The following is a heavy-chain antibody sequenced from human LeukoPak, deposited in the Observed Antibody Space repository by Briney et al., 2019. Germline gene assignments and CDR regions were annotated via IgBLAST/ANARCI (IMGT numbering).Heavy chain of an antibody. Sequence: SETLSLTCTVSGGSIVSHYWNWIRQPAGRGLEWIGRFYASGTTNTSPSLKSRVTMSVDTSKNQFSLKLSSVTAADTAVFYCAKDSSTWGNLAGHFDSWGQGTLVTVSS. J-gene: IGHJ4*02. CDR2: FYASGTT. CDR3: AKDSSTWGNLAGHFDS. V-gene: IGHV4-4*07. CDR1: GGSIVSHY. D-gene: IGHD6-13*01.